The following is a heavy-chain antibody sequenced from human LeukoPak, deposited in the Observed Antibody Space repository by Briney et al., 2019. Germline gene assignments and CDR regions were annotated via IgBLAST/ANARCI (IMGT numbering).Heavy chain of an antibody. V-gene: IGHV1-2*06. J-gene: IGHJ4*02. D-gene: IGHD7-27*01. CDR3: ARTLTPGDLDFDY. CDR2: INPNSSGT. CDR1: GYTFTGYY. Sequence: ASVKVSCKASGYTFTGYYMHWVRQAPGQGLEWMGRINPNSSGTNYAQKFQGRVTMTRDTSISTAYMELSRLRSDDTAVYYCARTLTPGDLDFDYWGQGTLVTVSS.